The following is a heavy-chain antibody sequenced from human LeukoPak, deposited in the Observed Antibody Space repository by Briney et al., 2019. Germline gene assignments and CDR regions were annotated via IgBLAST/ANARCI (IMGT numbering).Heavy chain of an antibody. CDR3: ATILGLDY. D-gene: IGHD2-21*01. CDR2: IYSGGDT. V-gene: IGHV3-66*01. J-gene: IGHJ4*02. Sequence: GGSLRLSCAASGFTVSSNYMSWVRQAQGKGLEWVSVIYSGGDTYYSDSVKGRFTISRDNSKNTLYLQMNSLRVEDTAVYYCATILGLDYWGQGTLVIVSS. CDR1: GFTVSSNY.